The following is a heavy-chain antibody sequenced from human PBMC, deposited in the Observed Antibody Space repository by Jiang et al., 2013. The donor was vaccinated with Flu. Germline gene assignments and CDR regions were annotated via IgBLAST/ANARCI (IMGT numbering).Heavy chain of an antibody. J-gene: IGHJ1*01. CDR2: IYYSGST. D-gene: IGHD3-22*01. Sequence: GLVKPSETLSLTCTVSGGSISSSSYYWGWIRQPPGKGLEWIGSIYYSGSTYYNPSLKSRVTISVDTSKNQFSLKLSSMTAADTAVYYCASSASTYLYYAEYFQHWGQGTLVTVSS. CDR3: ASSASTYLYYAEYFQH. V-gene: IGHV4-39*07. CDR1: GGSISSSSYY.